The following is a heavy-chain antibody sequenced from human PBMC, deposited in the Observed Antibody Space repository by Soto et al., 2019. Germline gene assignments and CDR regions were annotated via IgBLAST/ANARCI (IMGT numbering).Heavy chain of an antibody. CDR1: GGTFSSYA. J-gene: IGHJ6*02. CDR3: ARCCATYYDILSDYYYGMVV. D-gene: IGHD3-9*01. Sequence: QVQLVQSGAEVKKPGSSVKVSCKASGGTFSSYAISWVRQAPGQGLEWMGGIIPIFGTANYAQKFQGRVTITADESTSTAYMELSSLRSEDTAVYYCARCCATYYDILSDYYYGMVVWGQGTTVTVSS. CDR2: IIPIFGTA. V-gene: IGHV1-69*01.